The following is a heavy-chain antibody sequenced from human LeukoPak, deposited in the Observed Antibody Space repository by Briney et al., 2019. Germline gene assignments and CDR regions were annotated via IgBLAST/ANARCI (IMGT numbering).Heavy chain of an antibody. CDR3: ASGESYYLEN. V-gene: IGHV3-66*01. CDR1: QFY. J-gene: IGHJ4*02. CDR2: IYSGGST. Sequence: GGSLRLSCAASQFYMNWVRQAPGKGLEWVSTIYSGGSTYYADSVKGRFIISRDNSKNTLYLQMNSLRAEDTAVYYCASGESYYLENWGQGTLATVSS. D-gene: IGHD1-26*01.